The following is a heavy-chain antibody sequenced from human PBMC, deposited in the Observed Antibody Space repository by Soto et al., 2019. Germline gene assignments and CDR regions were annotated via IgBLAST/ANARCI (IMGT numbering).Heavy chain of an antibody. J-gene: IGHJ6*01. Sequence: APVKVSCKASGHIFSRFSVHWVRQATGQSLEWIGWTNAANGYIAYSLDLQGRVTITRDTSANTLYLQLRSLTSEDGAVYYCARDGGAGLGVWERGTRVAVCS. CDR2: TNAANGYI. CDR3: ARDGGAGLGV. CDR1: GHIFSRFS. V-gene: IGHV1-3*02. D-gene: IGHD3-16*01.